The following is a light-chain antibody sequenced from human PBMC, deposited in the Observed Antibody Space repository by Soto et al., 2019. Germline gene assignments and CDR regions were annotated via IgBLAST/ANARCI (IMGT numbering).Light chain of an antibody. CDR2: SNN. J-gene: IGLJ2*01. V-gene: IGLV1-44*01. CDR1: SSNIGSNA. Sequence: QLVLTQPPSASGTPGQRVTISCSGGSSNIGSNAVNWYQQLPGTAPRLLIYSNNQRPSGVPDRFSGSKSGTSASLAISGLQSEDEADYYCAAWDDSLHGRVVFGGGTKLTVL. CDR3: AAWDDSLHGRVV.